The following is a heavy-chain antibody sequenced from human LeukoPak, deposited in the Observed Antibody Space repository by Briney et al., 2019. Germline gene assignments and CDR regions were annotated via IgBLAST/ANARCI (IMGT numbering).Heavy chain of an antibody. D-gene: IGHD6-13*01. CDR2: INHSGST. Sequence: SETLSLTRAVYGGSFSGYYWSWIRQPPGKGLEWIGEINHSGSTNYNPSLKSRVTISVDTSKNQFSLKLSSVTAADTAVYYCARGPIAAYWGQGTLVTVSS. CDR1: GGSFSGYY. J-gene: IGHJ4*02. V-gene: IGHV4-34*01. CDR3: ARGPIAAY.